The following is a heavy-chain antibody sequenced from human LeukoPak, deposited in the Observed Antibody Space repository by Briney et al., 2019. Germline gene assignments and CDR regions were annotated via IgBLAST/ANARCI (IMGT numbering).Heavy chain of an antibody. D-gene: IGHD3-22*01. V-gene: IGHV3-23*01. J-gene: IGHJ4*02. Sequence: GGSLRLSCAASGFTFSSYAMSWVRQAPGKGLEWVAAISGSGGSTYYADSVKGRFTISRDNSKNTLYLQMNSLRAEDTAVYYCAKAVWSTYYYDGSGYPFDYWGQGTLVTVSS. CDR3: AKAVWSTYYYDGSGYPFDY. CDR2: ISGSGGST. CDR1: GFTFSSYA.